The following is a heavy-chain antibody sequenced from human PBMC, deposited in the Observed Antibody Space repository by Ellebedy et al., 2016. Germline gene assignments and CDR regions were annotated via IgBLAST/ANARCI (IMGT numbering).Heavy chain of an antibody. CDR2: IGDSGGST. Sequence: GRSLRLSCVGSGFTFSSYAMSWVRQAPGKGLEWVSAIGDSGGSTYYADSVKGRFTISRDYSKNTLYLQMSSLRAEDTAVYYCVKSSGTWYWGQGTLVTVSS. J-gene: IGHJ4*02. D-gene: IGHD1-26*01. V-gene: IGHV3-23*01. CDR3: VKSSGTWY. CDR1: GFTFSSYA.